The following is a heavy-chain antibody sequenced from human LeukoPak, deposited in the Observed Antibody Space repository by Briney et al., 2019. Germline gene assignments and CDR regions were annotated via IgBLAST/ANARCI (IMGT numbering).Heavy chain of an antibody. D-gene: IGHD3-16*01. Sequence: ASVKVSCKVSGYTLTELSMHWVRQAPGKGLEWMGGFDPEDGETIYAQNFQGRVTMTEDTSTDTAYMELSSLRSEDTAVYYCATVRRDYYYYYMDVWGKGTTVTVSS. CDR3: ATVRRDYYYYYMDV. V-gene: IGHV1-24*01. J-gene: IGHJ6*03. CDR2: FDPEDGET. CDR1: GYTLTELS.